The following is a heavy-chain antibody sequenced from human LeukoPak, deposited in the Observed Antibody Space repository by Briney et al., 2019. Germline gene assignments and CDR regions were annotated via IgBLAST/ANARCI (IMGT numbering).Heavy chain of an antibody. CDR2: IYYSGNT. CDR1: GDSISSYY. V-gene: IGHV4-59*08. D-gene: IGHD4-17*01. J-gene: IGHJ4*02. CDR3: ARRVAVKPRYYFDY. Sequence: KPSETPSLTCTVSGDSISSYYWSWIRQPPGKGLEWIGYIYYSGNTNSNPSLKSRVTISLDTSKNQFSLRLSSVTAADTAVYYCARRVAVKPRYYFDYWGQGALVTVSS.